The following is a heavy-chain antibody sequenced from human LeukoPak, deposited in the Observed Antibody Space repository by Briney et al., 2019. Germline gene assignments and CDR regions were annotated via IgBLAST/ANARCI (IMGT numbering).Heavy chain of an antibody. D-gene: IGHD5-18*01. CDR2: FDPADGET. CDR3: ATGIGKIQLPKFDY. J-gene: IGHJ4*02. CDR1: GFTLTESS. V-gene: IGHV1-24*01. Sequence: GASVKVSCKVSGFTLTESSMHWVRQAPGKGLEWMGGFDPADGETIYAQKFQGRVTMTEDTSTDTAYMELSSLRSEDTAVYYCATGIGKIQLPKFDYWGQGTLVTVSS.